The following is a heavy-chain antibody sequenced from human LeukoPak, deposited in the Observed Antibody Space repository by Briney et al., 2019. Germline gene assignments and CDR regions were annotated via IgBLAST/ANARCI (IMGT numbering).Heavy chain of an antibody. CDR3: ARDLMATIYYYYGMDV. CDR1: GFTFSSYA. V-gene: IGHV3-30-3*01. D-gene: IGHD5-24*01. Sequence: PGRSLRLSCAASGFTFSSYAMHWVRQAPGKGLEWVAVISYDASSKYYTDSVKGRFTISRDNPKNTLYLQMNTLRADDTAVYFCARDLMATIYYYYGMDVWGRGTTVTVSS. CDR2: ISYDASSK. J-gene: IGHJ6*02.